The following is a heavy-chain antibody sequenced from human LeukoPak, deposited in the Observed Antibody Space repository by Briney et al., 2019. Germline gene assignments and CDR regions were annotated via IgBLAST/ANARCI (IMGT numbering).Heavy chain of an antibody. Sequence: PGGSLRLSCAASGFSFSRYWMTWGRQAPGKGLEWVANIKPDGSEKYYADSVEGRFTISRDNAKNSLYLQMNSLRAEDTAVYYCVRHPSARFDFWGQGTLVTVSS. CDR3: VRHPSARFDF. J-gene: IGHJ4*02. CDR2: IKPDGSEK. CDR1: GFSFSRYW. V-gene: IGHV3-7*01.